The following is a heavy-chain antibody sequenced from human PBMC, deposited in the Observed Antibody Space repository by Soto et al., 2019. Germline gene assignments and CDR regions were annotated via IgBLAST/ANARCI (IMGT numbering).Heavy chain of an antibody. V-gene: IGHV4-30-2*01. Sequence: SETLSLTCAVSGGSISSGGYSWSWIRQPPGKGLEWIGYIYHSGSTYYNPSLKSRFTISRDNSKNTLYLQMNSLRAEDTAVYYCASSSSSGPWYFDYWGQGTLVTVSS. J-gene: IGHJ4*02. CDR1: GGSISSGGYS. CDR3: ASSSSSGPWYFDY. CDR2: IYHSGST. D-gene: IGHD6-19*01.